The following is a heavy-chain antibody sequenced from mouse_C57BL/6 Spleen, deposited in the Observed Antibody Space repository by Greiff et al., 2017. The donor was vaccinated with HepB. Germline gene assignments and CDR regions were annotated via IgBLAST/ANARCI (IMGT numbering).Heavy chain of an antibody. J-gene: IGHJ2*01. CDR1: GYTFTSYW. D-gene: IGHD3-2*01. CDR2: IDPSDSYT. Sequence: QVQLQQPGAELVKPGASVKLSCKASGYTFTSYWMQWVKQRPGQGLEWIGEIDPSDSYTNYNQKFKGKATLTVDTSSSTAYMQLSSLTSEDSAVYYCARSRQLGYFDYWGQGTTLTVSS. V-gene: IGHV1-50*01. CDR3: ARSRQLGYFDY.